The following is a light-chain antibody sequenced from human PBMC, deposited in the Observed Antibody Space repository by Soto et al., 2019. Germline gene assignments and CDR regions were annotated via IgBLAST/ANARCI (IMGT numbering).Light chain of an antibody. Sequence: QSVLTQPASVSGSPGQSITNSCTGTSSDVGGYNYVSWYQQHPGKAPKLMIYDVSNRPSGVSNRFSGSKSGNTASLTISGLQAEDEADYYCSSYTSSSTPPYVFGTGTKVTVL. CDR3: SSYTSSSTPPYV. CDR2: DVS. CDR1: SSDVGGYNY. J-gene: IGLJ1*01. V-gene: IGLV2-14*01.